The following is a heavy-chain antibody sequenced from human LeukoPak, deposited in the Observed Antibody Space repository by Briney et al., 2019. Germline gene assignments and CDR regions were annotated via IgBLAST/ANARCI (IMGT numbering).Heavy chain of an antibody. CDR2: ITASGGRE. CDR1: KFTFRNYG. J-gene: IGHJ4*02. CDR3: ARDDYXXTFXY. V-gene: IGHV3-23*01. D-gene: IGHD4-17*01. Sequence: SLXXXCTASKFTFRNYGMSWVRQAPGKGLEWVSGITASGGREHYADSVQGRFTISRDNSKNTLYLQMNSLRAEDTAVYYSARDDYXXTFXYWGQGTLVTVSS.